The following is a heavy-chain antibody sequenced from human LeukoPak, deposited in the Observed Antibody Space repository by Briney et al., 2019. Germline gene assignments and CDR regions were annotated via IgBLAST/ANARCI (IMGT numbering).Heavy chain of an antibody. CDR2: IYHSGST. CDR3: ARAGPRGSPDY. J-gene: IGHJ4*02. V-gene: IGHV4-38-2*02. CDR1: GYSISSGYY. Sequence: KPSETLSLTCTVSGYSISSGYYWGWIRQPPGKGLEWIGSIYHSGSTYYNPSLKSRVTISVDTSKNQFSLKLSSVTAADTAVYYCARAGPRGSPDYWGQGTLVTVSS. D-gene: IGHD3-10*01.